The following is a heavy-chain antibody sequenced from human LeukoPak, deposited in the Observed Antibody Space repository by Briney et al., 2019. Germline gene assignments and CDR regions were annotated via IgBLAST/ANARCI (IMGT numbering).Heavy chain of an antibody. CDR3: AKDAGRLRLGEFDYFDY. V-gene: IGHV3-23*01. Sequence: GGSLRLSCAASGFTFSSYAMSWVRQAPGKGLEWVSAISGSGGSTYYADSVKGRFTISRDNSKNTLYLQMNSLRAEDTAVYYCAKDAGRLRLGEFDYFDYWGQGTLVTVSS. D-gene: IGHD3-16*01. CDR1: GFTFSSYA. CDR2: ISGSGGST. J-gene: IGHJ4*02.